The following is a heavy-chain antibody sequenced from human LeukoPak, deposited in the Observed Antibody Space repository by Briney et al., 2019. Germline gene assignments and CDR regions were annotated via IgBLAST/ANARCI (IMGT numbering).Heavy chain of an antibody. CDR2: ISGSGIST. Sequence: TGGSLRLSCAASGFTFSTCATSWVRQAPGKGLEWVSGISGSGISTYYADSVKGRFTISRDNSKNTLYLQMNSLRAEDTAVYYCAKNNLYYYDRWGQGTLVTVSS. V-gene: IGHV3-23*01. J-gene: IGHJ4*02. D-gene: IGHD3-22*01. CDR1: GFTFSTCA. CDR3: AKNNLYYYDR.